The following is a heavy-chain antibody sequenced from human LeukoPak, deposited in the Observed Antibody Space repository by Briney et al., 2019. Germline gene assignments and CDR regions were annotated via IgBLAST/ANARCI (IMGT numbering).Heavy chain of an antibody. CDR3: ARHWASFIAPNWFDP. Sequence: SETLSLTCTVSGGSISSSSYCWGWIRQPPGKGLEWIGSIYYSGSTYYNPSLKSRVTISVDTSKNQFSLKLSSVTAADTAVYYCARHWASFIAPNWFDPWGQGTLVTVSS. CDR2: IYYSGST. D-gene: IGHD6-13*01. V-gene: IGHV4-39*01. J-gene: IGHJ5*02. CDR1: GGSISSSSYC.